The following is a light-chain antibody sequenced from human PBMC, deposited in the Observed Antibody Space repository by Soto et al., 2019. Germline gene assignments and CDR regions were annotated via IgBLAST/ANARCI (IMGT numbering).Light chain of an antibody. J-gene: IGKJ1*01. CDR3: QQYNSYPWT. CDR1: QSITTW. CDR2: DAS. Sequence: DIQMTQSPSTLSASVGDRVTITCRASQSITTWLAWYQQKPGKAPKLLIYDASSLESGVPSRFSGSGSGTEFTLTISSLQPDDFATYYCQQYNSYPWTFGQVTKAEIK. V-gene: IGKV1-5*01.